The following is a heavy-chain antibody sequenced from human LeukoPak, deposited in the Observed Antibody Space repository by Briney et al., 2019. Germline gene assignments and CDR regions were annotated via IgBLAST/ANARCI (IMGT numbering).Heavy chain of an antibody. Sequence: SETLSLTCTVSGGSISSGGYYWSWIRQHPGKGLEWIGYIYYSGSTYYNPSLKSRVTISVDTSKNQFSLKLSSVTAADTAVYYCARKTTTGPTKAAFDIWGQGTMVTVTS. CDR1: GGSISSGGYY. CDR3: ARKTTTGPTKAAFDI. V-gene: IGHV4-31*03. D-gene: IGHD4-17*01. CDR2: IYYSGST. J-gene: IGHJ3*02.